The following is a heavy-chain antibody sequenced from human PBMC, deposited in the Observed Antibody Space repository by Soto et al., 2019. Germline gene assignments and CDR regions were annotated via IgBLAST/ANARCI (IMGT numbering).Heavy chain of an antibody. J-gene: IGHJ5*02. CDR1: GFTFSSCE. CDR3: ARDGGYSYASPT. Sequence: PGGTLRLSCAASGFTFSSCEMNWVRQAPGKGLEWVSYISSSGSTIYYADSVKGRFTISRDNAKNSLYLQMNSLRAEATAVYYCARDGGYSYASPTWGQGTLVTVSS. CDR2: ISSSGSTI. D-gene: IGHD5-18*01. V-gene: IGHV3-48*03.